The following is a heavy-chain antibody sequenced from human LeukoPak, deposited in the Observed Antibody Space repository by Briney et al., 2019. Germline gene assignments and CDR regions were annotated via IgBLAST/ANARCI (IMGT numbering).Heavy chain of an antibody. CDR1: GGSISRSNW. V-gene: IGHV4-4*02. D-gene: IGHD2-21*01. CDR2: IYHSGST. CDR3: ARVVIATDAFDI. J-gene: IGHJ3*02. Sequence: PSETLSLTCAVSGGSISRSNWWSWVRQPPGKGLEWIGEIYHSGSTNYNPSLKSRVAISVDKSKNQFSLKLSSVTAADTAVYYCARVVIATDAFDIWGQGTMVTVSS.